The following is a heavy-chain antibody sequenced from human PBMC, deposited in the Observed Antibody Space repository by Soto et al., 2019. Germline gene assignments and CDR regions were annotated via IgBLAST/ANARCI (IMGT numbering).Heavy chain of an antibody. J-gene: IGHJ4*02. Sequence: QVQLVQSGAEVKKPGSSVSLSCTASGDTFSFYTISWVRQAPGQGPEWMGRIIPRVGMVDYTQKFQGRVIISADKTTRTANMVVRRLRSDVRAVYFCATYYGSGSTHFDYWGQGTLVTVSS. CDR2: IIPRVGMV. CDR1: GDTFSFYT. V-gene: IGHV1-69*02. D-gene: IGHD3-10*01. CDR3: ATYYGSGSTHFDY.